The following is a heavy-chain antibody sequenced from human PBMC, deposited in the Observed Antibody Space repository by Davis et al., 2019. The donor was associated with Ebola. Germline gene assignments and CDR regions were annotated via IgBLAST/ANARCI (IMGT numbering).Heavy chain of an antibody. CDR1: GGSISSGGYS. Sequence: MPSETLSLTCAVSGGSISSGGYSWSWIRQPPGKGLEWIGSIYHSGSTYYNPSLKSRVTISVDTSKNQFSLKLSSVTAADTAVYYCASSDYYDSSGYGYWGQGTLVTVSS. CDR2: IYHSGST. CDR3: ASSDYYDSSGYGY. D-gene: IGHD3-22*01. J-gene: IGHJ4*02. V-gene: IGHV4-30-2*03.